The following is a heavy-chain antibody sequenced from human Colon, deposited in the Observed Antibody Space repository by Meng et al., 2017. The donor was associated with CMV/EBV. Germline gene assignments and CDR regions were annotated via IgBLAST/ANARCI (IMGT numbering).Heavy chain of an antibody. V-gene: IGHV4-4*07. CDR3: ARDSNLSGLAY. J-gene: IGHJ4*02. CDR2: VYISGNT. CDR1: GASITSYY. D-gene: IGHD3-10*01. Sequence: QVQLRESGPGLVKPSETLSLTCTFSGASITSYYWSWIRQPAGKGLEWIGRVYISGNTNYNPSLKSRVTMSIDTSKNQLSLNIRSVTAADTAVYYCARDSNLSGLAYWGQGTLVTVSS.